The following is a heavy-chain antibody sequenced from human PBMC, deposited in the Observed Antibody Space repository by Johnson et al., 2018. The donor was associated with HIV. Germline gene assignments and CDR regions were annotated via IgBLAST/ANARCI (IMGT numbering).Heavy chain of an antibody. V-gene: IGHV3-11*04. J-gene: IGHJ3*02. Sequence: VQLVESGGGVVQPGRSLRLSCAASGFTFSDYYMTWIRQAPGKGLEWVSSISSSGSTIYYADSVRGRFTISRDNAKNSLYMQMNSLRAEDTALYYCARPHSGQYQYAFDIWGQGTMVTVSS. CDR2: ISSSGSTI. D-gene: IGHD1-26*01. CDR3: ARPHSGQYQYAFDI. CDR1: GFTFSDYY.